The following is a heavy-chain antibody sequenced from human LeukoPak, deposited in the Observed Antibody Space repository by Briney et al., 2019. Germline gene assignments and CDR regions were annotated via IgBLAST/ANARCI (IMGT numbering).Heavy chain of an antibody. CDR3: ARDRYSSSSEYYFDY. CDR1: GGTFSSYA. V-gene: IGHV1-69*01. J-gene: IGHJ4*02. CDR2: IIPIFGTA. D-gene: IGHD6-6*01. Sequence: SVKVSCKASGGTFSSYAISWVRQAPGQGLEWMGGIIPIFGTANYAQKFQGRVTITADESTSTAYMELNSLRSEDTAVYYCARDRYSSSSEYYFDYWGQGTLVTVSS.